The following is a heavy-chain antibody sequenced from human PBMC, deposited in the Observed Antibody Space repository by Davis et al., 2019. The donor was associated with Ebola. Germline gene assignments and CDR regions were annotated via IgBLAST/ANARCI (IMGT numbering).Heavy chain of an antibody. V-gene: IGHV4-34*01. J-gene: IGHJ4*02. Sequence: PSETLSLTCAVYGGSFSGYYWSWIRQPPGKGLEWIGEINHSGSTNYNPSLKSRVTISVDTSKNQFSLKLSSVTAADTAVYYCARAPPLRWLDYWGQGTLVTVSS. D-gene: IGHD4-23*01. CDR1: GGSFSGYY. CDR3: ARAPPLRWLDY. CDR2: INHSGST.